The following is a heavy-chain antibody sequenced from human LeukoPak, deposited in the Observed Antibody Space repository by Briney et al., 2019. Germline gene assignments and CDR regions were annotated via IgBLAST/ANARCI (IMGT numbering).Heavy chain of an antibody. CDR2: IIPIFGTA. J-gene: IGHJ6*03. V-gene: IGHV1-69*05. CDR3: ARAGYCSGGSCYHYYYYYMDV. CDR1: GGTFSSYA. Sequence: GASVKVSCKASGGTFSSYAISWVRQAPGQGLEWMGRIIPIFGTANYAQKFQGRVTITTDESTSTAYMELSSLRSDDTAVYYCARAGYCSGGSCYHYYYYYMDVWGKGTTVTVSS. D-gene: IGHD2-15*01.